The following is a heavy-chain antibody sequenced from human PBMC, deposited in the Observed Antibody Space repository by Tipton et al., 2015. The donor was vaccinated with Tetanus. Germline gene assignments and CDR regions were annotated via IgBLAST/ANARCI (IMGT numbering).Heavy chain of an antibody. CDR1: GFTVSSNY. Sequence: SLRLSCAASGFTVSSNYMSWVRQAPGKGLEWVSVIYSGGSTYYADSVKGRFTISRDNSKNTLYLQMSSLRAEDTAVYYCARGKGHSSSWKYYYYGMDVWGQGTTVTVSS. D-gene: IGHD6-13*01. CDR3: ARGKGHSSSWKYYYYGMDV. CDR2: IYSGGST. J-gene: IGHJ6*02. V-gene: IGHV3-53*01.